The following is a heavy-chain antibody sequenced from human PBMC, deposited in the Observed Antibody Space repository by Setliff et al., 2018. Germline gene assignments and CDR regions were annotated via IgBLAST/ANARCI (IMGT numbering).Heavy chain of an antibody. CDR2: INPNSGGT. Sequence: ASVKVSCKASGYTFTGYYMHWVRQAPGQGLEWMGWINPNSGGTNYAQKFQGRVTMTRDTSISTAYMGLSRLRSDDTAVYYCARGSLYYGSGSYYTTEYFQHWGQGTLVTVSS. V-gene: IGHV1-2*02. J-gene: IGHJ1*01. D-gene: IGHD3-10*01. CDR1: GYTFTGYY. CDR3: ARGSLYYGSGSYYTTEYFQH.